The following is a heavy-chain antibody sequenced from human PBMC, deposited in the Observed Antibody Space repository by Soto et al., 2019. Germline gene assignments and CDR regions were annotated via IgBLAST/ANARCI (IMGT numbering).Heavy chain of an antibody. V-gene: IGHV3-33*01. J-gene: IGHJ4*02. CDR1: GFTFSSYG. Sequence: QVQLVESGGGVVQPGRSLRLSCAASGFTFSSYGMHWVRQAPCKGLEWVAVIWYDVSNKYYADSLKGRFTFSRDNSKNALYLQMHSMRAEDTAVYYCARVGYFSGGSCYSVPVFDYWGQGTLVTVSS. CDR2: IWYDVSNK. D-gene: IGHD2-15*01. CDR3: ARVGYFSGGSCYSVPVFDY.